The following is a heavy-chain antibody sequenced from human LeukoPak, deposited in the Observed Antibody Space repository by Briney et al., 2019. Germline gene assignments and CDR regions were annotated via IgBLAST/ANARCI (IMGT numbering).Heavy chain of an antibody. D-gene: IGHD1-26*01. CDR3: AKNAGRGRPSDY. J-gene: IGHJ4*02. CDR1: GDSISEYY. V-gene: IGHV4-59*01. Sequence: PSETLSLTCTVSGDSISEYYWSWVRQPPGKGPEWIGYIYSTGVINYNPSLKSRVTISLDTSKNEFSLKLKALTAADTATYYCAKNAGRGRPSDYWSQGTLVTVSS. CDR2: IYSTGVI.